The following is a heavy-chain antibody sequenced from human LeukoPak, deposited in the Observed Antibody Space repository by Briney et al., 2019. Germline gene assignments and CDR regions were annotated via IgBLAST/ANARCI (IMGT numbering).Heavy chain of an antibody. CDR2: ISSSSSTI. J-gene: IGHJ6*03. CDR1: GFTFTNAW. V-gene: IGHV3-48*01. D-gene: IGHD2-15*01. Sequence: GGSLRLSCAASGFTFTNAWMTWVRQAPGKGLEWVSYISSSSSTIYYADSVKGRFTISRDNAKNSLYLQMNSLRAEDTAVYYCARVLHYYYYYMDVWGKGTTVTVSS. CDR3: ARVLHYYYYYMDV.